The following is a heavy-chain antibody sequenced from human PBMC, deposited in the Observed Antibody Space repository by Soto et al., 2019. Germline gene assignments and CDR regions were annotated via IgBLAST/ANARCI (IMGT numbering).Heavy chain of an antibody. CDR1: GGSISSGGYY. CDR2: IYYSGST. Sequence: QVQLQESGPGLVKPSQTLSLTCTVSGGSISSGGYYWSWIRQYPGKGLEWIGYIYYSGSTYYNPSLTSRVTISVDTSKNQCSLKLSSVTTADTAVYYCARELRYFDWSEAFDIWGQGTMVTVSS. CDR3: ARELRYFDWSEAFDI. V-gene: IGHV4-31*03. J-gene: IGHJ3*02. D-gene: IGHD3-9*01.